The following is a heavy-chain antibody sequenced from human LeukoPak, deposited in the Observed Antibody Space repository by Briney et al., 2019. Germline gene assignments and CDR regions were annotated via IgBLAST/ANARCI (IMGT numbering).Heavy chain of an antibody. CDR2: IKSKTDGGTT. D-gene: IGHD3-9*01. CDR1: GFTFSNAW. CDR3: TTVGEARVHYDILTGYYG. Sequence: GGSLRLSCAASGFTFSNAWMSWVRQAPGKGLERVGRIKSKTDGGTTDYAAPVKGRFTISRDDSKNTLYLQMNSLKTEDTAVYYCTTVGEARVHYDILTGYYGWGQGTLVTVSS. V-gene: IGHV3-15*01. J-gene: IGHJ4*02.